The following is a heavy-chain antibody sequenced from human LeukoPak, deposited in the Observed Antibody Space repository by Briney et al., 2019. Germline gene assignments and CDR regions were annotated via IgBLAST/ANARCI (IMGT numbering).Heavy chain of an antibody. Sequence: PSETLSLTCAVYGGSFSGYYWSWIRRPPGKGLEWIGEINHSGSTNYNPSLKSRVTISVDTSKNQFSLKLSSVTAADTAVYYCARSCSSTSCYIAYYYYYYGMDVWGQGTTVTVSS. V-gene: IGHV4-34*01. CDR1: GGSFSGYY. CDR3: ARSCSSTSCYIAYYYYYYGMDV. D-gene: IGHD2-2*02. CDR2: INHSGST. J-gene: IGHJ6*02.